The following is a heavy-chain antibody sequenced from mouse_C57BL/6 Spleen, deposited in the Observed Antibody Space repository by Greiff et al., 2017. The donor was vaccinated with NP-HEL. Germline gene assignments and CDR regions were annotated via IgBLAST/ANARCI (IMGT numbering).Heavy chain of an antibody. V-gene: IGHV1-50*01. D-gene: IGHD1-1*01. CDR3: ARKGLLRLYYFDY. CDR2: IDPSDSYT. Sequence: QVQLQQPGAELVKPGASVKLSCKASGYTFTSYWMQWVKQRPGQGLEWIGEIDPSDSYTNYNQKFKGKATLTVDTSSSTAYMQLSSLTSEDSAVYYCARKGLLRLYYFDYWGQGTTLTVSS. J-gene: IGHJ2*01. CDR1: GYTFTSYW.